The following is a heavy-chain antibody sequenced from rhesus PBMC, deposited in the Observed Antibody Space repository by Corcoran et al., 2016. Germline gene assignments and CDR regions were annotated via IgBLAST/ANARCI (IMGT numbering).Heavy chain of an antibody. D-gene: IGHD6-25*01. CDR1: GGSISSSY. J-gene: IGHJ3*01. CDR3: ARDLAAAGTFDF. V-gene: IGHV4-169*02. Sequence: QLQLQESGPGLVKPSETLSVTCAVSGGSISSSYWSWIRQAPGKGLEWIGYIYGSGSITNYNPSLYSRVTLSVDTSKNQLSLKLSSVTTADTAVYYCARDLAAAGTFDFWGQGLRVTVSS. CDR2: IYGSGSIT.